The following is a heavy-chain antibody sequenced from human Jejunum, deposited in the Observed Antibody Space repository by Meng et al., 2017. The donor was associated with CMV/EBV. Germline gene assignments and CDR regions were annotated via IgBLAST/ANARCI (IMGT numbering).Heavy chain of an antibody. CDR1: GGPIGRCDDY. V-gene: IGHV4-30-4*01. J-gene: IGHJ4*02. D-gene: IGHD3-3*01. Sequence: VQRQESGPGLVSPSQTLSLTCAVPGGPIGRCDDYGRWIRQPPGKGLEWIGYIHDTGSTYYNPSLKSRVDISLGTSRNHFSLTLSSVTAEDTAVYFCARGSIFVSFDSWGQGTLVTVS. CDR3: ARGSIFVSFDS. CDR2: IHDTGST.